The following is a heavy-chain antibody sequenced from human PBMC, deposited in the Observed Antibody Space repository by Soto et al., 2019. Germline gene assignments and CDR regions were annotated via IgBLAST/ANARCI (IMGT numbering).Heavy chain of an antibody. CDR1: GYTFTSYA. J-gene: IGHJ4*02. CDR2: INAGNGNT. Sequence: QVQLVQSGAEVKKPGASVKVSCKASGYTFTSYAMHWVRQAPGQRLEWLGWINAGNGNTKYSQKFQGRVTITRDTSASTADMELSSLGSEDTAVYYCAREEYDYVWGSYGYQGSAFDYWGQGTLVTVSS. D-gene: IGHD3-16*01. V-gene: IGHV1-3*01. CDR3: AREEYDYVWGSYGYQGSAFDY.